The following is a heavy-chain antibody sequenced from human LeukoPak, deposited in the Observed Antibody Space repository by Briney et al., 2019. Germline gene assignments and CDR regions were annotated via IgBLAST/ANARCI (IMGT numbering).Heavy chain of an antibody. D-gene: IGHD4-23*01. J-gene: IGHJ4*02. Sequence: GGSLRLSCAASGFTFSSYAMHWVRQAPGKGLEWVAVISYDGSNKYYADSVKGRFTISRDNSKNTLYLQMNSLRAEDTAVYYCAKGLSGGGQRGYFDYWGQGTLVTVSS. CDR2: ISYDGSNK. CDR1: GFTFSSYA. CDR3: AKGLSGGGQRGYFDY. V-gene: IGHV3-30-3*01.